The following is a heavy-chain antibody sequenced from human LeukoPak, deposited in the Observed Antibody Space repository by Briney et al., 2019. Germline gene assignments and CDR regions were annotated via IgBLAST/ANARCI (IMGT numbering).Heavy chain of an antibody. CDR1: GGSISSYY. Sequence: SEILSLTCTVSGGSISSYYWSWIRQPPGKGLEWIGYIYYSGSTNYNPSLKSRVTISVDTSKNQFSLKLSSVTAADTAVYYCARHFREVEWYGEFDYWGQGTLVTVSS. V-gene: IGHV4-59*08. CDR2: IYYSGST. D-gene: IGHD3-10*01. J-gene: IGHJ4*02. CDR3: ARHFREVEWYGEFDY.